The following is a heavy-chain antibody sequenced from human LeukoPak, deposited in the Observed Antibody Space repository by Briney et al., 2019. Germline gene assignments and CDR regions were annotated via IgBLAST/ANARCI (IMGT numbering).Heavy chain of an antibody. J-gene: IGHJ5*02. CDR3: ARDSHYYDSSGYSNWFDP. CDR2: IIPIFGTA. V-gene: IGHV1-69*13. CDR1: GGTFISCA. Sequence: SVKVSCKASGGTFISCAISWVRQAPGQGLEWMGGIIPIFGTANYAQKFQGRVTITADESTSTAYMELSSLRSEDTAVYYCARDSHYYDSSGYSNWFDPWGQGTLVTVSS. D-gene: IGHD3-22*01.